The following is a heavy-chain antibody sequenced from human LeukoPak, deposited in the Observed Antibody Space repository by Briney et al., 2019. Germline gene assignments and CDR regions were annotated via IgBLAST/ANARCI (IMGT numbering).Heavy chain of an antibody. CDR2: ISGSGGST. J-gene: IGHJ6*02. Sequence: TGGSLRLSCAASGFTFSSYAMSWVRQAPGKGLEWVSAISGSGGSTYYADSVKGRFTISRDNSKNTLYLQMNSLRAEDTAVYYCAKGIWYSSSFPYYYYGMDVWGQGTTVTVSS. CDR1: GFTFSSYA. CDR3: AKGIWYSSSFPYYYYGMDV. V-gene: IGHV3-23*01. D-gene: IGHD6-6*01.